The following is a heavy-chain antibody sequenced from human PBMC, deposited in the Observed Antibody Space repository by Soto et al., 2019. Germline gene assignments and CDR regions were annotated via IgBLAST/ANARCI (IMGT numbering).Heavy chain of an antibody. V-gene: IGHV3-21*01. CDR1: GFTFSSYS. D-gene: IGHD6-13*01. CDR3: ARDQTAASPDY. Sequence: GESLKISCAASGFTFSSYSMNWVRQAPGKGLEWVSSISSSSSYIYYADSVKGRFTISRDNAKNSLYLQMNSLRAEDTAVYYCARDQTAASPDYWGQGTLVTVSS. CDR2: ISSSSSYI. J-gene: IGHJ4*02.